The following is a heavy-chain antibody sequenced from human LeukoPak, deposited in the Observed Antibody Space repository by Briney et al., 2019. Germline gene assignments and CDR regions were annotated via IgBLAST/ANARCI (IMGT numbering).Heavy chain of an antibody. J-gene: IGHJ4*02. CDR2: IYTSGST. V-gene: IGHV4-4*07. CDR3: AREPAYCSSTSCHAHFDY. Sequence: SETLSLTCTVSGGSISSYYWSWIRQPAGKGLEWIGRIYTSGSTNYNPSLKSRVTMSVDTSKNQFSLKLSSVTAADTAVYYCAREPAYCSSTSCHAHFDYWGQGTLVTVSS. CDR1: GGSISSYY. D-gene: IGHD2-2*01.